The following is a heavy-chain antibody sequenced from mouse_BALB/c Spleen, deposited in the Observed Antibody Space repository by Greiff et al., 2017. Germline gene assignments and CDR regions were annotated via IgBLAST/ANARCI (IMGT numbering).Heavy chain of an antibody. CDR1: GFTFSSYT. V-gene: IGHV5-12-2*01. J-gene: IGHJ1*01. CDR2: ISNGGGST. CDR3: ARHYGYFDV. Sequence: EVQRVESGGGLVQPGGSLKLSCAASGFTFSSYTMSWVRQTPEKRLEWVAYISNGGGSTYYPDTVKGRFTISRDNAKNTLYLQMSSLKSEDTAMYYCARHYGYFDVWGAGTTVTVSS. D-gene: IGHD1-1*02.